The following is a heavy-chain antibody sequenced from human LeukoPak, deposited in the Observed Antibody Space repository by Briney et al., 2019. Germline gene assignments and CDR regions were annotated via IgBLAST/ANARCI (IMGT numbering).Heavy chain of an antibody. CDR3: ARDQRSLFDV. V-gene: IGHV4-39*07. Sequence: SETLSLTCSVSDGSINSDTYYWGWIRQPPGKGLEWIASIYSGGNTFHNPSLKSRVTISLDTSKNQFSLKLTSVTAADTAVYYCARDQRSLFDVWGQGSLVIVSS. J-gene: IGHJ4*02. CDR2: IYSGGNT. CDR1: DGSINSDTYY. D-gene: IGHD1-26*01.